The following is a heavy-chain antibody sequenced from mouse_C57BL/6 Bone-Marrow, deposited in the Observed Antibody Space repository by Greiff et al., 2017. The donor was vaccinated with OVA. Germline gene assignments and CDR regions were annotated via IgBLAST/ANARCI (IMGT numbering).Heavy chain of an antibody. CDR1: GFTFSSYT. V-gene: IGHV5-9*01. Sequence: EVMLVESGGGLVKPGGSLKLSCAASGFTFSSYTMSWVRQTPEKRLEWVATISGGGGNTYYPDSVKGRFTISRDNAKNTLYLKMSSLRSEDTALYYCARHERPYYYGSSSYWYFDVWGTGTTVTVSS. CDR2: ISGGGGNT. CDR3: ARHERPYYYGSSSYWYFDV. J-gene: IGHJ1*03. D-gene: IGHD1-1*01.